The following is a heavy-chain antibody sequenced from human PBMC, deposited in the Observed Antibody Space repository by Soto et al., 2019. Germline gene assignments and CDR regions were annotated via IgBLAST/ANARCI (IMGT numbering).Heavy chain of an antibody. V-gene: IGHV4-34*01. CDR1: GGSFSGYY. Sequence: SETLSLTCAVYGGSFSGYYWSWIRQPPGKGLEWIGEVNHSVSTNYNPSLKSRVTISVDKSKNHFSLKLSSVTAADTAVYYCARDRYDSSGYVIIDAFDIWGQGTMVTVSS. CDR2: VNHSVST. D-gene: IGHD3-22*01. J-gene: IGHJ3*02. CDR3: ARDRYDSSGYVIIDAFDI.